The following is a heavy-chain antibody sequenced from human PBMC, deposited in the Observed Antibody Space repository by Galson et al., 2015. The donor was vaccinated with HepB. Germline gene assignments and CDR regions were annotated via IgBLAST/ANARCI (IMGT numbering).Heavy chain of an antibody. D-gene: IGHD2-2*01. V-gene: IGHV1-2*06. CDR1: GYTFTDYY. CDR3: ARQLRTVPADDH. J-gene: IGHJ5*02. CDR2: ISPSAGAT. Sequence: SVKVSCKASGYTFTDYYLHWVRQAPGQGLEWMGRISPSAGATIYAQKFQGRVTMTRVTSTRTAYMELSRLRSDDTAVYYCARQLRTVPADDHWGQGTLVTVSS.